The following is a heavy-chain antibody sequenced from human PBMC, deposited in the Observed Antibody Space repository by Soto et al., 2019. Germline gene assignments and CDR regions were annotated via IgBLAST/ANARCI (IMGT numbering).Heavy chain of an antibody. CDR1: GFTFSSYS. D-gene: IGHD2-2*01. Sequence: GGSLRLSCAASGFTFSSYSMNWVRQAPGKGLEWVSSISSSSSYIYYADSVKGRFTISRDNAKNSLYLQMNSLRAEDTAVYYCARDHEYCSSTSCYALSYYYGMDVWGQGTTVTAP. J-gene: IGHJ6*02. V-gene: IGHV3-21*01. CDR2: ISSSSSYI. CDR3: ARDHEYCSSTSCYALSYYYGMDV.